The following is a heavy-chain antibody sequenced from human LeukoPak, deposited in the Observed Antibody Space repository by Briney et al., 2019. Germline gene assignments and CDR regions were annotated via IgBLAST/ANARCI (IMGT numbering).Heavy chain of an antibody. V-gene: IGHV3-43*01. CDR3: AKDMGMTTITGGFDF. CDR2: INWAGATT. D-gene: IGHD4-11*01. J-gene: IGHJ4*02. CDR1: GFTFDDYA. Sequence: QPGGSLRLSCAASGFTFDDYAMHWVRQASGKGLEWVSLINWAGATTYSADSVKGRFTISRDNSKNSLYLQMNSLRTEDTALYYCAKDMGMTTITGGFDFWGQGTLVTVSS.